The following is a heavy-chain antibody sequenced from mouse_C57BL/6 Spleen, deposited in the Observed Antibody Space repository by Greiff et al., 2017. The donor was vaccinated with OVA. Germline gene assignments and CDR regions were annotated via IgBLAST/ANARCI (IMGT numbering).Heavy chain of an antibody. CDR3: ARQDWEKDGFAY. V-gene: IGHV5-9*01. J-gene: IGHJ3*01. CDR1: GFTFSSYT. D-gene: IGHD4-1*01. CDR2: ISGGGGNT. Sequence: EVKLVESGGGLVKPGGSLKLSCAASGFTFSSYTMSWVRQTPEKRLEWVATISGGGGNTYYPDSVKGRFTFSGDNAKNTLYLQMSRLRSEDTALYSCARQDWEKDGFAYWGQGTLVTVSA.